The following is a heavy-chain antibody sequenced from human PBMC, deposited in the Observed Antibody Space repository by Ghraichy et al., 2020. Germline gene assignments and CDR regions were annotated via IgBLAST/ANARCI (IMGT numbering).Heavy chain of an antibody. V-gene: IGHV3-23*01. D-gene: IGHD5-24*01. CDR3: AKPVPQTTIRPSFYYYGMDV. CDR2: ISGSGGST. CDR1: GFTFNNYA. Sequence: GESLKISCAASGFTFNNYAMTWVRQAPGKELEWVSGISGSGGSTYYADSVKGRFTMSRDNSKNTLYLQMNSLRAEDTAVYYCAKPVPQTTIRPSFYYYGMDVWGQGTTVTVSS. J-gene: IGHJ6*02.